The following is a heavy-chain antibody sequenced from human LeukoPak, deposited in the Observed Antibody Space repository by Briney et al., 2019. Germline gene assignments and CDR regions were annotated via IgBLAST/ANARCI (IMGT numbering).Heavy chain of an antibody. CDR2: INHSGST. CDR3: ARVLRSSSSQNWFDP. V-gene: IGHV4-34*01. Sequence: KSSETLSLTCAVYGGSFSGYYWSWIRQPPGKGLEWIGEINHSGSTNYNPSLKSRVTISVDTSKNQFSLKLSSVTAADTAVYYCARVLRSSSSQNWFDPWGQGTLVTVSS. CDR1: GGSFSGYY. D-gene: IGHD6-6*01. J-gene: IGHJ5*02.